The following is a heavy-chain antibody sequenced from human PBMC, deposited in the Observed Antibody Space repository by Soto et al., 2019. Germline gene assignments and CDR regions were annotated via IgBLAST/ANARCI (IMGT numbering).Heavy chain of an antibody. J-gene: IGHJ6*02. CDR2: INTYHGNT. V-gene: IGHV1-18*01. CDR3: ARSPGYSASWGYFYYGMKI. CDR1: GYTSTNYG. Sequence: QVQLVQSGAELKKPGASVKVSCKASGYTSTNYGISWVRQAPGQGLEWMGWINTYHGNTKYAQKLQGRVTMTKDTSTSTAYMELSSLSSDDTAVYYCARSPGYSASWGYFYYGMKIWGQGTTVIVSS. D-gene: IGHD6-13*01.